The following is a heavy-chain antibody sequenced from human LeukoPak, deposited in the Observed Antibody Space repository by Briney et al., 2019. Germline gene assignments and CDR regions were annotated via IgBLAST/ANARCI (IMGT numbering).Heavy chain of an antibody. Sequence: GGSLRLSCAASGFSFSDSYMTWIRQAPGKGLEWISHISSSSSVIYYRDSVKGRFTVSRDNTKNSLFLQMNSLRVDDTAVYYWAKFVMGKQGLVRESYWGQGTQVIVSS. J-gene: IGHJ4*02. CDR1: GFSFSDSY. CDR2: ISSSSSVI. CDR3: AKFVMGKQGLVRESY. V-gene: IGHV3-11*01. D-gene: IGHD3-10*01.